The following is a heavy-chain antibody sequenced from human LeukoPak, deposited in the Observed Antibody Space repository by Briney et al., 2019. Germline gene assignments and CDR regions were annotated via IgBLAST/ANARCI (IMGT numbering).Heavy chain of an antibody. CDR2: INHSGST. J-gene: IGHJ4*02. D-gene: IGHD2-21*02. CDR3: ARAAYCGGDCYLFDY. Sequence: SDTLSLTCAVYGGSFSGYYWIWIRQPPGKGLEWIGEINHSGSTNYNPSLKSRVTISVDTSKNQFSLKLSSLTAADTAVYYCARAAYCGGDCYLFDYWGQGTLVTVFS. V-gene: IGHV4-34*01. CDR1: GGSFSGYY.